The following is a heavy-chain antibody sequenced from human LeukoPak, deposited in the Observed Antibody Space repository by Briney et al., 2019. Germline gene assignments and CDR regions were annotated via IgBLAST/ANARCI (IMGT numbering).Heavy chain of an antibody. D-gene: IGHD4-17*01. V-gene: IGHV1-3*01. Sequence: ASVKVSCKASGYTFTSYAMHWVRQAPGQRLEWMGWINAGNGNTKYSQKFQGRVTITRDTSASIAYMELSSLRSEDTAVYYCARDRVTTNLRRLHFDYWGQGTLVTVSS. CDR3: ARDRVTTNLRRLHFDY. J-gene: IGHJ4*02. CDR2: INAGNGNT. CDR1: GYTFTSYA.